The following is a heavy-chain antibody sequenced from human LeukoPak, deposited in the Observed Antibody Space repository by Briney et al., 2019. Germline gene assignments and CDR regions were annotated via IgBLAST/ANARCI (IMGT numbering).Heavy chain of an antibody. CDR1: GVSLSSGDYC. CDR3: ARGYCSSTSCYTHWFDP. V-gene: IGHV4-30-4*01. D-gene: IGHD2-2*02. CDR2: IYYSGST. Sequence: SHTLSHTCTVSGVSLSSGDYCWSWTRQPPGKGLEWIGYIYYSGSTYYNPSLKSRVTISVDTSKNQFSLKLSSVTAADTAVYYCARGYCSSTSCYTHWFDPWGQGTLVTVSS. J-gene: IGHJ5*02.